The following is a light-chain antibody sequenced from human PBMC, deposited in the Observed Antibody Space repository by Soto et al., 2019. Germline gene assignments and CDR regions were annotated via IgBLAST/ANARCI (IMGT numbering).Light chain of an antibody. Sequence: EMVLTQSPATLSLSPGESATLSCRASQNVGLNFAWYQQKSGQPPRLLLHTASSRATGIPARFSGCGSRTDFTLTVSSLEPEDIAVYYCQERGRWPRATFGGGTKVEMK. J-gene: IGKJ4*01. CDR2: TAS. CDR1: QNVGLN. V-gene: IGKV3-11*01. CDR3: QERGRWPRAT.